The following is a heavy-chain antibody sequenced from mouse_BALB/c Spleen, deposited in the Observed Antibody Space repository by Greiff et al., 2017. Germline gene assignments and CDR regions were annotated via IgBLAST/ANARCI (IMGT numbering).Heavy chain of an antibody. Sequence: VQLQQPGAELVMPGASVKMSCKASGYTFTDYWMHWVKQRPGQGLEWIGAIDTSDSYTSYNQKFKGKATLTVDESSSTAYMQLSSLTSEDSAVYYCARRDYRYDVFAYWGQGTLVTVSA. CDR3: ARRDYRYDVFAY. J-gene: IGHJ3*01. V-gene: IGHV1-69*01. CDR1: GYTFTDYW. CDR2: IDTSDSYT. D-gene: IGHD2-14*01.